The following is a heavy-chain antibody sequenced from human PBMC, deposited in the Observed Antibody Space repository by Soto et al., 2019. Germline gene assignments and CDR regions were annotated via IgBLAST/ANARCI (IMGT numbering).Heavy chain of an antibody. CDR2: IYYTGTT. Sequence: LSLTCTVSGGSIRDYYWGWVRQSPGKGLEWIGYIYYTGTTKYNPSLKSRVTISVDSSKNQFSLKLDSVTAADTAVYYCARLGGYYQAFDSWGQGTLVTVSS. CDR3: ARLGGYYQAFDS. V-gene: IGHV4-59*08. J-gene: IGHJ4*02. D-gene: IGHD3-22*01. CDR1: GGSIRDYY.